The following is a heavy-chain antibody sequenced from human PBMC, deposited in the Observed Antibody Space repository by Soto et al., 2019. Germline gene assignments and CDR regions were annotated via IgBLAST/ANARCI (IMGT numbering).Heavy chain of an antibody. CDR2: IYYSGST. CDR3: ARRYGGNFDY. J-gene: IGHJ4*02. V-gene: IGHV4-59*01. D-gene: IGHD1-26*01. Sequence: SETLSLTCTVSGGSISSYYWSWIRQPPGKGLEWIGYIYYSGSTNYNPSLKSRVTISVDTSKNQFSPKLSSVTAADTAVYYCARRYGGNFDYWGKGTLVTVAS. CDR1: GGSISSYY.